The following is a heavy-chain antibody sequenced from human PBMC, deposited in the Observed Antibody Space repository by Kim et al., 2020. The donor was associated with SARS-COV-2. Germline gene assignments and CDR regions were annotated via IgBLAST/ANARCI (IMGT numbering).Heavy chain of an antibody. D-gene: IGHD6-6*01. CDR3: ARLGIAARRAFDI. CDR1: GGSISSYY. Sequence: SETLSLTCTVSGGSISSYYWSWIRQPPGKGLEWIGYIYYSGSTNYNPSLKSRVTISVDTSKNQFSLKLSSVTAADTAVYYCARLGIAARRAFDIWGQGTMVTVSS. V-gene: IGHV4-59*08. CDR2: IYYSGST. J-gene: IGHJ3*02.